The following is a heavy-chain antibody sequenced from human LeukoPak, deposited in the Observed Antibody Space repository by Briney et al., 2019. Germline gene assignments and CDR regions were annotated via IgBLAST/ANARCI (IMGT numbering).Heavy chain of an antibody. CDR2: IIPIFGTA. V-gene: IGHV1-69*13. CDR1: GGTFSSYA. J-gene: IGHJ4*02. D-gene: IGHD6-13*01. Sequence: SVKVSCKASGGTFSSYAISWVRQAPGQRLEWMGGIIPIFGTANYAQKFQGRVTITADESTSTAYMELSSLRSEDTAVYYCARVHGNIAAAGLDYWGQGTLVTVSS. CDR3: ARVHGNIAAAGLDY.